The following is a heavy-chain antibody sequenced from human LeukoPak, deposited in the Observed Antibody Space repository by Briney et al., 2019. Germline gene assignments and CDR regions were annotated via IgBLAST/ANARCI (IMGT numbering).Heavy chain of an antibody. J-gene: IGHJ4*02. CDR2: IYSGGST. CDR3: ARGPSGFDY. CDR1: GFTVSSYY. D-gene: IGHD3-10*01. V-gene: IGHV3-53*01. Sequence: SGGSLTLSCAASGFTVSSYYMSWVRQAPGKGLEWVSLIYSGGSTYYAASVKGRFTISRDNSKNTLYLQMNSLRAEDTAVYYCARGPSGFDYWGQGTLVTVSS.